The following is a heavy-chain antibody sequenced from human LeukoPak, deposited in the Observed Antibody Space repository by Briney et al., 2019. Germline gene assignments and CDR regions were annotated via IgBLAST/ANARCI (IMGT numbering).Heavy chain of an antibody. CDR1: GGSISSYY. CDR2: IYHSGST. CDR3: ARGPLTVTDDAFDI. V-gene: IGHV4-39*07. D-gene: IGHD4-17*01. J-gene: IGHJ3*02. Sequence: PSETLSLTCTVSGGSISSYYWGWIRQPPGKGLEWIGSIYHSGSTYYNPSLKSRVTISVDTSKNQFSLKLSSVTAADTAVYYCARGPLTVTDDAFDIWGQGTMVTVSS.